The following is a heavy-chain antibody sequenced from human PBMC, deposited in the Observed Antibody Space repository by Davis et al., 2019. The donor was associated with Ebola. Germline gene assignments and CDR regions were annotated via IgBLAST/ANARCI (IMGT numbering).Heavy chain of an antibody. CDR1: GFTFSSYW. CDR3: NSVMGDY. V-gene: IGHV3-15*01. Sequence: GESLKISCAASGFTFSSYWMSWVRQAPGKGLEWVGRIKSKIDGGTTDYATSIKGRFTISRDDSKKTLYLQLNSLKTEDTAVYYCNSVMGDYWGQGTLVTVSS. CDR2: IKSKIDGGTT. D-gene: IGHD3-16*01. J-gene: IGHJ4*02.